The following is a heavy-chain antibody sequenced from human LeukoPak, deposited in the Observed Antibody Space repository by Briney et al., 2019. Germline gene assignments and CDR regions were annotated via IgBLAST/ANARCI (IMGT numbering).Heavy chain of an antibody. J-gene: IGHJ5*02. V-gene: IGHV1-2*02. D-gene: IGHD3-16*02. CDR3: ARATDDYVWGTYRYNWFDP. Sequence: GASVKVSCKASGYTFSDYYMHWVRQAPGQGLEWMGWINPNSGGTKYAQKFQGRVTMTRDTSISTAYMELSRLRSDDTAVYYCARATDDYVWGTYRYNWFDPWGQGTLVTVSS. CDR2: INPNSGGT. CDR1: GYTFSDYY.